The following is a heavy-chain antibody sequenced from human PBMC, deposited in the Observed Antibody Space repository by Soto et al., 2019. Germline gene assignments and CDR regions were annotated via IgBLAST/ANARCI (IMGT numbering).Heavy chain of an antibody. CDR3: ARIRGYCSGGSCYFYYFAMDV. V-gene: IGHV2-26*01. CDR1: GFSLSDADVG. CDR2: ILSNDEE. J-gene: IGHJ6*02. Sequence: SGPTLVNPTETLTLTCTVSGFSLSDADVGVAWIRQPPGKALEWLAHILSNDEEVFSSSLRTRLTISKDTSRSQVVLTMSNMEPVDTATYYCARIRGYCSGGSCYFYYFAMDVWGQGTTVTVSS. D-gene: IGHD2-15*01.